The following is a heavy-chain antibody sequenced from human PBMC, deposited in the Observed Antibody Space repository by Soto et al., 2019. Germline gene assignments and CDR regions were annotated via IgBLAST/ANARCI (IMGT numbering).Heavy chain of an antibody. CDR2: INHSGST. CDR3: ARKMPTMIVVVIQNWFDP. CDR1: GGSFSGYY. D-gene: IGHD3-22*01. V-gene: IGHV4-34*01. J-gene: IGHJ5*02. Sequence: PSETLSLTCAVYGGSFSGYYWSWIRQPPGKGLEWIGEINHSGSTNYNPSIKSRVTISVDTSKNQFSLKLSSVTAADTAVYYCARKMPTMIVVVIQNWFDPWGQGTLVTVSS.